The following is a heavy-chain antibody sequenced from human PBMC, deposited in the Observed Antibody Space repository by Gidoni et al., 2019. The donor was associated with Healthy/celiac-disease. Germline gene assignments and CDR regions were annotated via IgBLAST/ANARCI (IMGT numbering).Heavy chain of an antibody. V-gene: IGHV3-23*01. CDR3: AKKGVIVATVNDY. CDR1: GFPFSSYP. D-gene: IGHD5-12*01. CDR2: ISGSGGST. Sequence: VQLLESGGGLVQPGGSLRPPCAAPGFPFSSYPMSWVRQAPGKGLEWVSAISGSGGSTYYADSVKGRFTISRDNSKNTLYLQMNSLRAEDTAVYYCAKKGVIVATVNDYWGQGTLVTVSS. J-gene: IGHJ4*02.